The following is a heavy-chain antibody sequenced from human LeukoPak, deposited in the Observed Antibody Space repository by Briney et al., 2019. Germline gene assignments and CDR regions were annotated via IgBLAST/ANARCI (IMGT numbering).Heavy chain of an antibody. Sequence: SETLSLTCTVSGGSISSSSYYWGWIRQPPGKGLEWIGSIYYSGSTYYNPSLKSRVTISVDTSKNQFSLKLSSVTAADTAVYYCARVDFSEYGDFWNFDYWGQGTLVTVSS. CDR3: ARVDFSEYGDFWNFDY. CDR1: GGSISSSSYY. V-gene: IGHV4-39*07. D-gene: IGHD4-17*01. CDR2: IYYSGST. J-gene: IGHJ4*02.